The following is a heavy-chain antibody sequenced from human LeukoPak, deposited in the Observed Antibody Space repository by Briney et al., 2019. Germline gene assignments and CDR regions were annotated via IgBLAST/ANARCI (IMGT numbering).Heavy chain of an antibody. CDR1: GFTFSGYG. CDR3: ATAPGATLYYGMDV. CDR2: TSYDESKR. D-gene: IGHD1-26*01. J-gene: IGHJ6*02. V-gene: IGHV3-30*03. Sequence: GRSLRLSCAASGFTFSGYGMHWVRQAPGKGLEWVSVTSYDESKRYYVDSVKGRFTISRDNTKNSLYLQMNSLRAEDTALYYCATAPGATLYYGMDVWGQGTTVTVSS.